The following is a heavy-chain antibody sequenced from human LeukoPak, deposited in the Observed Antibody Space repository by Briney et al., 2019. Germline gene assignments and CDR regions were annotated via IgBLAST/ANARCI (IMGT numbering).Heavy chain of an antibody. CDR2: ISYTGST. CDR1: GGSISSYY. J-gene: IGHJ6*03. V-gene: IGHV4-59*01. CDR3: ARDGYSYGHEYYMDV. Sequence: SETLSLTCTVSGGSISSYYWSWIRQPPGKGLEWIGYISYTGSTNYNPSLKSRVTISVDTSKNQFSLKLNSVTAADTAVYYCARDGYSYGHEYYMDVWGKGTTVTISS. D-gene: IGHD5-18*01.